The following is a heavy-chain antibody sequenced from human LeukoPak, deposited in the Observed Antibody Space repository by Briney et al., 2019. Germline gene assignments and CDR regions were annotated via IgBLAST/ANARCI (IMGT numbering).Heavy chain of an antibody. J-gene: IGHJ1*01. CDR2: TSLSGNIV. CDR3: ARDDSLRGHVMVFAV. CDR1: GFSIDTYE. Sequence: WGSVSLSCSASGFSIDTYEMIWVRQAPGKGLEWLAYTSLSGNIVYYADSVKGRFTISRDNAKNSLYLQLNSLRAEDTALYYCARDDSLRGHVMVFAVWGQGTLVTVSS. D-gene: IGHD2-8*01. V-gene: IGHV3-48*03.